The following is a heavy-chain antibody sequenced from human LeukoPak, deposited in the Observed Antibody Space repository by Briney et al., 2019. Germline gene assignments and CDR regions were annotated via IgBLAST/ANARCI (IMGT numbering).Heavy chain of an antibody. CDR3: AKDAPYASIWYYFDS. CDR2: IWYDGTNE. CDR1: GFTFSSFG. V-gene: IGHV3-33*06. Sequence: PGGSLRLSCAASGFTFSSFGMHWVRQAPGKGLEWVAVIWYDGTNEYYADSVKGRFTISRDNSKSTLYLQMNSLRVEDTAVYYCAKDAPYASIWYYFDSWGQGTLVTVSS. D-gene: IGHD6-13*01. J-gene: IGHJ4*02.